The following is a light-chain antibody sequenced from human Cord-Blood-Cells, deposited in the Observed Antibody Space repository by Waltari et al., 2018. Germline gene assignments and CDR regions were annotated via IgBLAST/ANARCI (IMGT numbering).Light chain of an antibody. Sequence: DIQMTQSPSTLSASVGDRVTITCRASQSISSWLAWYQQKPGKAPKLLIYKASSLESGVPSRFSCSGSGTEFTLTISSLQPDDFATYYCQQLYTFGQGTKLEIK. CDR1: QSISSW. CDR3: QQLYT. CDR2: KAS. V-gene: IGKV1-5*03. J-gene: IGKJ2*01.